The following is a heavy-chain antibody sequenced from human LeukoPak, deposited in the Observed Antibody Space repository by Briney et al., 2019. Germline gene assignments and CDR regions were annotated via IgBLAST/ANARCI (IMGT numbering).Heavy chain of an antibody. CDR1: GFTFDDYA. CDR3: ARESGSYDAFDI. V-gene: IGHV3-74*01. D-gene: IGHD1-26*01. J-gene: IGHJ3*02. Sequence: PGGSLRLSCAASGFTFDDYAMHWVRQAPGKGLVWVSRINPDGSSTSYADSVKGRFTISRDNAKNTLYLQMNSLRAEDTAVYYCARESGSYDAFDIWGQGTMVTVSS. CDR2: INPDGSST.